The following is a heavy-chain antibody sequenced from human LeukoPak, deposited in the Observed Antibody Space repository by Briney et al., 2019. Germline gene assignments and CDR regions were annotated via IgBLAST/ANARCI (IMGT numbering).Heavy chain of an antibody. CDR2: NNDNGNT. CDR3: ARAHGERYGFAY. J-gene: IGHJ4*02. D-gene: IGHD4-17*01. Sequence: KPSETLSLTCSVSGDSMSGYYWSWVRQAPGKGLEWIGYNNDNGNTNYNPSLKSRVTMSVDMSMSQFSLKLTSVTAADTAIYYCARAHGERYGFAYWGQGTLVTVSS. V-gene: IGHV4-59*12. CDR1: GDSMSGYY.